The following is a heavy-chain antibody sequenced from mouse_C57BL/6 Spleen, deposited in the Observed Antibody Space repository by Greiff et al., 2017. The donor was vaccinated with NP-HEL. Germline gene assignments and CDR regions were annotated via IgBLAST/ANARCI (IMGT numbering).Heavy chain of an antibody. Sequence: VQLQQSGAELVMPGASVKLSCKASGYTFTSYWMHWVKQRPGHGLEWIGEIDPSDSSTNYNQKFKGKSTLTVDKSSSTAYMQLSSLTSEDSAVYYWARRGGSYFDYWGQGTTLTVSS. CDR3: ARRGGSYFDY. CDR1: GYTFTSYW. J-gene: IGHJ2*01. CDR2: IDPSDSST. V-gene: IGHV1-69*01.